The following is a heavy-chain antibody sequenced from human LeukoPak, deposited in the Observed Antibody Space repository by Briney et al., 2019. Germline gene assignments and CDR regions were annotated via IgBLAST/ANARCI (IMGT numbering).Heavy chain of an antibody. Sequence: GGSLRLSCAASGFTFSSYAMSWVRQAPGKGLEWVSSVSGSGGSTYFADSVKGRFTISRDNSKNTLYLQMNSLRAEDTAVYYCAKRRGLELLYYYYMDVWGKGTTVTVSS. CDR3: AKRRGLELLYYYYMDV. CDR2: VSGSGGST. CDR1: GFTFSSYA. D-gene: IGHD1-7*01. V-gene: IGHV3-23*01. J-gene: IGHJ6*03.